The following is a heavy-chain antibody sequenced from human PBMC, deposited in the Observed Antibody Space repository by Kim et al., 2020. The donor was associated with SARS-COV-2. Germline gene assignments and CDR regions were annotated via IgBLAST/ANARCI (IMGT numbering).Heavy chain of an antibody. V-gene: IGHV4-34*01. Sequence: GSTNYNPSLKSRVTISVDTSKNQFSLKLSSVTAADTAVYYCARGSYIVNYWGQGTLVTVSS. D-gene: IGHD2-21*01. J-gene: IGHJ4*02. CDR3: ARGSYIVNY. CDR2: GST.